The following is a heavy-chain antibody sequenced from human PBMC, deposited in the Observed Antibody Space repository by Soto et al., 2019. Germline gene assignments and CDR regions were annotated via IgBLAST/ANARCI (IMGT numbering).Heavy chain of an antibody. Sequence: QVQLQESGPGLVKPSETLSLTCTVSGGSVSSGSYYWSWIRQPPGKGLEWIGYVYYSGSTNYNPSLKSRVTISVDTSKNQFSLRLSSVTAADTAVYYCARAAYSGSYRGTHGYWGQGTLVTVSS. J-gene: IGHJ4*02. CDR1: GGSVSSGSYY. V-gene: IGHV4-61*01. D-gene: IGHD1-26*01. CDR3: ARAAYSGSYRGTHGY. CDR2: VYYSGST.